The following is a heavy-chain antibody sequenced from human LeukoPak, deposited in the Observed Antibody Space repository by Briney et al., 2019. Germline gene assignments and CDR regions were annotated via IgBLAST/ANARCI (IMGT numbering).Heavy chain of an antibody. Sequence: SETLSLTCAVYGGSFSGYYWSWIRQPPGKGLEWIGEINRSGSTNYNPSLKSRVTISVDTSKNQFSLKLSSVTAADTAVYYCARGAIFGVVTNWFDPWGQGTLVTVSS. CDR2: INRSGST. J-gene: IGHJ5*02. V-gene: IGHV4-34*01. CDR1: GGSFSGYY. CDR3: ARGAIFGVVTNWFDP. D-gene: IGHD3-3*01.